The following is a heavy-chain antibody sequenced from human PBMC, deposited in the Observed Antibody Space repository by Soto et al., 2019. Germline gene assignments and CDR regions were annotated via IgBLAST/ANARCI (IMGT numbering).Heavy chain of an antibody. D-gene: IGHD6-13*01. CDR1: GFTFSSYS. J-gene: IGHJ5*02. V-gene: IGHV3-21*01. Sequence: GGSLRLSCAASGFTFSSYSMNWVRQAPGKGLEWVSSISSSSSYIYYADSVKGRFTISRDNAKNSLYLQMNSLRAEDTAVYYFVGILYRSRRQENWFDPCGQRTLVTGSS. CDR2: ISSSSSYI. CDR3: VGILYRSRRQENWFDP.